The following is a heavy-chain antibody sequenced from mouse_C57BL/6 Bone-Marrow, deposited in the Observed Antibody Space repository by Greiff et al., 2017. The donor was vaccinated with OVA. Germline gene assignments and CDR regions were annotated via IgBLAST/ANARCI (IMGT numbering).Heavy chain of an antibody. CDR3: AAYDYGWFAY. CDR2: INPSTGGT. D-gene: IGHD2-4*01. V-gene: IGHV1-42*01. CDR1: GYSFTGYY. J-gene: IGHJ3*01. Sequence: EVQGVESGPELVKPGASVKISCKASGYSFTGYYMNWVKQSPEKSLEWIGEINPSTGGTTYNQKFKAKATLTVDTSSSTAYMQLKSLTSEDSAVYYCAAYDYGWFAYWGQGTLVTVSA.